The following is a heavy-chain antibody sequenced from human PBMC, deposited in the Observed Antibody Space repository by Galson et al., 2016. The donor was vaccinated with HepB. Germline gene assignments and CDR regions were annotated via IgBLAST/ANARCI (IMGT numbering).Heavy chain of an antibody. J-gene: IGHJ5*02. CDR2: INWDDEK. Sequence: PALVKPTQTLTLTCTSTGFSLNTAGMCLTWIRQPPGKALEWLALINWDDEKFYSKSLKTRLTISKDTSKNQVFLTMTNIDPVDTATYYCARGELGVISHLDHWGHGILVTVSS. D-gene: IGHD3-3*01. CDR3: ARGELGVISHLDH. CDR1: GFSLNTAGMC. V-gene: IGHV2-70*13.